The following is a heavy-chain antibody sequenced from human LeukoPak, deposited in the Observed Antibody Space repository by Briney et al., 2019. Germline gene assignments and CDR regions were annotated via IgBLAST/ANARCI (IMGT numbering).Heavy chain of an antibody. CDR3: VKEWQFES. Sequence: GGSLRLSCAAPGFTFTVYAMSLVRQAPGKGLEWVSSINYSGARIFYLDSVRGRFTISRDNSKNTLYLQMNSLRAEDTAIYYCVKEWQFESWGQGTLVTVSS. V-gene: IGHV3-23*01. J-gene: IGHJ4*02. CDR1: GFTFTVYA. D-gene: IGHD5-12*01. CDR2: INYSGARI.